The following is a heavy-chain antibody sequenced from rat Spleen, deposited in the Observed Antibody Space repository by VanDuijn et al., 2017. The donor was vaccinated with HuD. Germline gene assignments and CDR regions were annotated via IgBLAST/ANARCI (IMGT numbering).Heavy chain of an antibody. CDR1: GFTFNNYW. CDR2: ITNAAGKV. D-gene: IGHD3-4*01. V-gene: IGHV5-31*01. Sequence: EVQLVESGGGLVQPGRSLKLSCAASGFTFNNYWMTWIRQAPGKGLEWVASITNAAGKVYYPDSVKGRFTISRDNAKSSLYLQMDSLRSEDTATYYCARHPQLGTYWYFDFWGPGTMVTVSS. CDR3: ARHPQLGTYWYFDF. J-gene: IGHJ1*01.